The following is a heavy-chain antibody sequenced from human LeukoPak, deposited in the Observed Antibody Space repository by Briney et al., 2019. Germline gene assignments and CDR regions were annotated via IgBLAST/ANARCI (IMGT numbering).Heavy chain of an antibody. CDR3: ARDPYDFWSGYPPGGFDY. D-gene: IGHD3-3*01. CDR2: ISSSSTYI. Sequence: PGGSLRLSCAASGFTFSSYGMHWVRQAPGKGLEWVSSISSSSTYIYYADSVKGRFTISRDNAKNSLYLQMNSLRAEDTAVYYCARDPYDFWSGYPPGGFDYWGQGTLVTVSS. CDR1: GFTFSSYG. V-gene: IGHV3-21*01. J-gene: IGHJ4*02.